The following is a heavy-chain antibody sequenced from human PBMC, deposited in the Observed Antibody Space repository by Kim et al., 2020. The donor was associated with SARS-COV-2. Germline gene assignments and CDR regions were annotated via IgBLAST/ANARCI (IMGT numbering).Heavy chain of an antibody. J-gene: IGHJ4*02. V-gene: IGHV4-34*01. CDR3: ARAGFGVVIKARYFDY. D-gene: IGHD3-3*01. Sequence: SLKSRVTMSVDTSKNQFSLMLSSVTAADTAGYYCARAGFGVVIKARYFDYWGQGTLVTVSS.